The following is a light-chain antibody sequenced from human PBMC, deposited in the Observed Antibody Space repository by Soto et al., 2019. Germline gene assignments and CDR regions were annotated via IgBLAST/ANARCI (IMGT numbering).Light chain of an antibody. V-gene: IGKV3-20*01. CDR2: GAS. J-gene: IGKJ4*01. Sequence: ESVLTQAPGTLSLSPVERATLSCRASQSVSSTNLAWYQQKPGQAPRLLIYGASSRATGIPDRFSGSGSGTDSTLAISRLEPEDFAVYYCQQYGRSPKLTFGGGTKV. CDR3: QQYGRSPKLT. CDR1: QSVSSTN.